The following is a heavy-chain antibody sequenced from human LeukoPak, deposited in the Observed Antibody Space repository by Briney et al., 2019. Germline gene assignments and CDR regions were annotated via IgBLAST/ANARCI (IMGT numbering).Heavy chain of an antibody. D-gene: IGHD4-23*01. V-gene: IGHV3-9*01. CDR2: INWNSDTK. CDR3: AKDTGGNGAYFYAMDV. CDR1: GFAFHNYA. Sequence: GGSLRLSCVGSGFAFHNYAMHWVRRPPGKGLEWVSAINWNSDTKAYADSVKGRFTISRDRARNSLYLQMDSLRTADTALYYCAKDTGGNGAYFYAMDVWGQGTSVTVSS. J-gene: IGHJ6*02.